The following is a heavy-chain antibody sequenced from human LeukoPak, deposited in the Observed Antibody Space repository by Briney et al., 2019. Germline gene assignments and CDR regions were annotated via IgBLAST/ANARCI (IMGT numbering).Heavy chain of an antibody. CDR1: GGSISSSSYY. D-gene: IGHD3-10*01. J-gene: IGHJ3*01. CDR3: ARDPSMVRGSALAHAFDV. V-gene: IGHV4-39*07. Sequence: KPSETLSLTCTVSGGSISSSSYYWGWLRQPPGKGLEWIGSIYYSGSTYYNPSLKSRVTISVDTSKNQFSLKLSSVTAADTAVYYCARDPSMVRGSALAHAFDVWGQGTMVTVSS. CDR2: IYYSGST.